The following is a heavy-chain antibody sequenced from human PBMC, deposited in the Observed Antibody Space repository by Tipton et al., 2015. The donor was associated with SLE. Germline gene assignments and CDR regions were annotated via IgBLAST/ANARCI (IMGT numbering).Heavy chain of an antibody. Sequence: TLSLTCTVSGGSISSHYWSWIRQPPGKGLEWIGYIYFTGSTNYNPSLKSRVTISVDMSKNQFSLKLTSVTAADTAVYYCARDRIAAAGPDWFDPWGQGTLVTVSS. CDR1: GGSISSHY. CDR2: IYFTGST. V-gene: IGHV4-59*11. CDR3: ARDRIAAAGPDWFDP. J-gene: IGHJ5*02. D-gene: IGHD6-13*01.